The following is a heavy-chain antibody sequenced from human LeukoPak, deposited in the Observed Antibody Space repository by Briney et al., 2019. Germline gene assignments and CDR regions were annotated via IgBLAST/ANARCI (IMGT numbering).Heavy chain of an antibody. CDR3: AAQVVIIGNDAFDI. Sequence: SETLSLTCTVSGGSISSGGYYWSWIRQHPGKGLEWIGYIYYSGSTYYNPSLKSRVTISVDTSKNQFPLKLSSVTAADTAVYYCAAQVVIIGNDAFDIWGQGTMVTVSS. V-gene: IGHV4-31*03. CDR2: IYYSGST. CDR1: GGSISSGGYY. J-gene: IGHJ3*02. D-gene: IGHD3-22*01.